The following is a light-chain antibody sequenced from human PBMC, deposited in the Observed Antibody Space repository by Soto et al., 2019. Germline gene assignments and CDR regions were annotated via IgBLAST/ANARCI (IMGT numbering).Light chain of an antibody. J-gene: IGKJ1*01. CDR2: DAS. V-gene: IGKV1-5*01. Sequence: DIQMTQSPSTLSASVRDRVTITCRASQSISNWLAWYQQKPGKAPKLLIYDASNLQSGVPSRFSGSGSGTEFTLTISSLQPDDFATYYCQQYNSYSFGQGTKVDI. CDR1: QSISNW. CDR3: QQYNSYS.